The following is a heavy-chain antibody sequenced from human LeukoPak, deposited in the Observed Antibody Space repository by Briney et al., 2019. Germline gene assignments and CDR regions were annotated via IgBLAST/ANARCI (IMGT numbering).Heavy chain of an antibody. V-gene: IGHV3-30-3*01. Sequence: GGSLRLSCAASGFTFSSYAMHWVRQAPGKGLEWVAVISYDGSNKYYADSVKGRFTISRDNSKNTLSLQMNSLRAEDTAIYYCATERYCSSTSCGLDYWGQGTLVTVSS. CDR3: ATERYCSSTSCGLDY. CDR1: GFTFSSYA. CDR2: ISYDGSNK. D-gene: IGHD2-2*01. J-gene: IGHJ4*02.